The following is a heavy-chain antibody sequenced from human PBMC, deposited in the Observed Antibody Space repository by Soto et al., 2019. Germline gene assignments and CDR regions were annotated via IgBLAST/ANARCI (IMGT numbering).Heavy chain of an antibody. CDR1: GYSFTAYY. CDR2: INPSGGST. V-gene: IGHV1-46*03. Sequence: VSCKASGYSFTAYYIHWVRQAPGQGLEWMGIINPSGGSTSYAQKFQGRVTMTRDTSTSTVYMELSSLRSEDTAVYYCARSLSSGWPFDYWGQGTLVTVSS. J-gene: IGHJ4*02. CDR3: ARSLSSGWPFDY. D-gene: IGHD6-19*01.